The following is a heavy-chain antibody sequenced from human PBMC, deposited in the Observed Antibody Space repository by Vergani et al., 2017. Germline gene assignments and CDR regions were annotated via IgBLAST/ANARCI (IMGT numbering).Heavy chain of an antibody. CDR3: ARDVGSTRRGWFDP. CDR2: IYYRGST. D-gene: IGHD6-13*01. J-gene: IGHJ5*02. V-gene: IGHV4-59*01. Sequence: QVQLQESGPGLVKPSETLSLTCTVSGGSISSYYWSWIRQPPGKGLEWIGYIYYRGSTNYNPSLKSRVTISVETSKNPFSLKLSSVNAADTAGYYCARDVGSTRRGWFDPWGQGTLVTVSS. CDR1: GGSISSYY.